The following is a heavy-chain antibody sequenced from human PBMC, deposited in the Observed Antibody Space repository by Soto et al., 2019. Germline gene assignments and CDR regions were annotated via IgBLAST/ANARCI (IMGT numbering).Heavy chain of an antibody. CDR2: ISYDGGNK. Sequence: QVQLVESGGGVVQPGRSLRLSCAASGFTFNSYAMHWVRQAPGKGLEWVAVISYDGGNKYYADSVKGRFTISRDNSKNTLYLQMTTLRAEDTSVNYCARDPGSGWPPFDYWGQGTLVTVSS. CDR1: GFTFNSYA. CDR3: ARDPGSGWPPFDY. V-gene: IGHV3-30-3*01. D-gene: IGHD6-19*01. J-gene: IGHJ4*02.